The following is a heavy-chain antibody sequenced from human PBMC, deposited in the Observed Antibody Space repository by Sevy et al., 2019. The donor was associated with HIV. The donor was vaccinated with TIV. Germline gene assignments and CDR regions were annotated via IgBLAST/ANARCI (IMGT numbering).Heavy chain of an antibody. V-gene: IGHV3-7*01. D-gene: IGHD4-4*01. J-gene: IGHJ6*02. CDR1: GFTFRNYW. Sequence: GGSLRLSCIVSGFTFRNYWMSWVRQAPGKGLEWVANINQNGTEIYSVDSVKGRFTFSRDNTKNSVYLQMNSLRAEDTAIYYCAINSDYGMDAWGQGTTVTVSS. CDR3: AINSDYGMDA. CDR2: INQNGTEI.